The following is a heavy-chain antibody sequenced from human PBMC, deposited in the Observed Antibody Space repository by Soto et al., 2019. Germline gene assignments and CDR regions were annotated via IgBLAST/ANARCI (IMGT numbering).Heavy chain of an antibody. CDR2: ISAYNGNT. CDR3: ARPTYYYDSSGPPAY. CDR1: GYTFTSYG. Sequence: ASVKVACKASGYTFTSYGISWVRQAPGQGLEWMGWISAYNGNTNYAQKLQGRVTMTTDTSTSTAYMELRSLRAEDTAVYYCARPTYYYDSSGPPAYWGQGTLVTVSS. D-gene: IGHD3-22*01. J-gene: IGHJ4*02. V-gene: IGHV1-18*01.